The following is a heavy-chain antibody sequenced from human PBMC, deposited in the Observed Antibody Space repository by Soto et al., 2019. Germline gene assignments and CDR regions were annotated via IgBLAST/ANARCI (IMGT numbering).Heavy chain of an antibody. D-gene: IGHD1-26*01. Sequence: SLSLTCAVYGYSSSSGYYWVWIRQPPGKVLEWIGSISHSGSTYYNPSLKSRVTISVDTSKNRFSLKLSSVTAADTAVYYCACSWELRDWFDPCGQATRVTASS. CDR2: ISHSGST. CDR1: GYSSSSGYY. J-gene: IGHJ5*02. V-gene: IGHV4-38-2*01. CDR3: ACSWELRDWFDP.